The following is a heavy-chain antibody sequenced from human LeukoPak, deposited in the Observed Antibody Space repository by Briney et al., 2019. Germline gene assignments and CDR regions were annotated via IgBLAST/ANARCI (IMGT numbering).Heavy chain of an antibody. CDR1: GASFSSGDQY. D-gene: IGHD3-22*01. Sequence: PSQTLSLTCTVSGASFSSGDQYWNWIRQSPGKGLEWMGSIHPSGTLYSNPSLESRVTISIDRSKNQFSLNLNSVTAADTAVYFCSRGLDSRKLGYWGQGTLVTVSS. CDR3: SRGLDSRKLGY. J-gene: IGHJ4*02. CDR2: IHPSGTL. V-gene: IGHV4-31*03.